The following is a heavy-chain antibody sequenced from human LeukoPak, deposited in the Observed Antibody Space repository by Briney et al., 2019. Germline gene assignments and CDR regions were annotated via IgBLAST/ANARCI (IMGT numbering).Heavy chain of an antibody. CDR3: ARGGYGGDLLGHY. Sequence: GESLKISCKGSEYIFTNYWIGWVRQMPGKGLEWGGIMYPGDSDTRYSPSFHGQVTISADKSISTAYLQWSSLNASDTAMYYCARGGYGGDLLGHYWGQGTLVTVSS. J-gene: IGHJ4*02. V-gene: IGHV5-51*01. CDR1: EYIFTNYW. CDR2: MYPGDSDT. D-gene: IGHD2-21*02.